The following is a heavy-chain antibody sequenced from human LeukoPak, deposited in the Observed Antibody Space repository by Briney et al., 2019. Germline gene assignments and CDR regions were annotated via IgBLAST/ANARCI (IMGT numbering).Heavy chain of an antibody. J-gene: IGHJ6*03. CDR1: GGSISSYY. CDR2: IYTSGST. V-gene: IGHV4-4*07. Sequence: SETLSLTCTVSGGSISSYYWSWIRQPAGKGLEWIGHIYTSGSTNYNPSLKSRVTMSVDTSKNQFSPKLSSVTAADTAVFYCARERRYYMDVWGKGTTVTVSS. CDR3: ARERRYYMDV.